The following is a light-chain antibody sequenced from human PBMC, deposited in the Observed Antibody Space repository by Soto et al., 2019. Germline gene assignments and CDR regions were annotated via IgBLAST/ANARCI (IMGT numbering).Light chain of an antibody. CDR3: LQDNDYPWT. V-gene: IGKV1-6*01. CDR1: QAIRGD. CDR2: GAS. Sequence: AIQMTQSPSSLSASVGDTVTITCRASQAIRGDLGWYQQKPGKAPKLLIYGASTLESGVPSRFGGSGSGTDFSLTISGLQSEDFPTYYCLQDNDYPWTFGQGTKVEI. J-gene: IGKJ1*01.